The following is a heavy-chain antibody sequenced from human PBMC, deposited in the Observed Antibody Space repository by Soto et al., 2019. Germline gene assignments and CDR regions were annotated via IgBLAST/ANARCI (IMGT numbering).Heavy chain of an antibody. V-gene: IGHV3-33*01. CDR1: GFTFSSYG. CDR2: IWYDGSNK. J-gene: IGHJ6*02. CDR3: ARDTGTTVSTTRYYYYGMAV. D-gene: IGHD1-7*01. Sequence: PGGSLRLSCAASGFTFSSYGMHCVRQAPGKGLEWVAVIWYDGSNKYYADSVKGRFTISRDNSKNTLYLQMNSLRAEDTAVYYWARDTGTTVSTTRYYYYGMAVWGQGTTVTVSS.